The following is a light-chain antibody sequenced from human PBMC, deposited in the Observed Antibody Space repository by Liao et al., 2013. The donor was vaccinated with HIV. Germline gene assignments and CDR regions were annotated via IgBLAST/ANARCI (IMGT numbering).Light chain of an antibody. Sequence: SYELTQPPSVSVSPGQTATITCYGVYLEDKHVCWYQQRPGQSPVLLIYQDVKRPSGIPERFSGSNSGDTATLTISGTQAADEADYYCQAWDSGTALYTFGTGTKVTVL. CDR2: QDV. J-gene: IGLJ1*01. CDR1: YLEDKH. V-gene: IGLV3-1*01. CDR3: QAWDSGTALYT.